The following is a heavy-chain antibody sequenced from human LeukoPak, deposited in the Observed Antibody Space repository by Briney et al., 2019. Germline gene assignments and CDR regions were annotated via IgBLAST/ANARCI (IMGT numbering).Heavy chain of an antibody. D-gene: IGHD4-17*01. V-gene: IGHV4-30-2*01. CDR3: ARGSGYGDYYDY. J-gene: IGHJ4*02. Sequence: PSETLSLTCAVSGGSISSGGYSWSWIRQPPGKGLEWIGYIYHSGSTYYNLSLKSRVTISVDRSKNQFSLKLSSVTAADTAVYYCARGSGYGDYYDYWGQGTLVTVSS. CDR1: GGSISSGGYS. CDR2: IYHSGST.